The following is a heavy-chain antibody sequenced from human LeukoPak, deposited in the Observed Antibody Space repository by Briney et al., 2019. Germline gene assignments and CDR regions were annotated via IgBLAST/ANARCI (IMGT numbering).Heavy chain of an antibody. CDR3: ARGPNRLLRFLS. D-gene: IGHD3-3*01. Sequence: SETLSLTCTVSGGSISSSSYYWGWIRQPPGKGLEWIGSIYYSGSTYYNPSLKSRVTISVDTSKNQFSLKLSSVTAADTAVYYCARGPNRLLRFLSWGQGTLVTVSS. CDR2: IYYSGST. V-gene: IGHV4-39*07. CDR1: GGSISSSSYY. J-gene: IGHJ4*02.